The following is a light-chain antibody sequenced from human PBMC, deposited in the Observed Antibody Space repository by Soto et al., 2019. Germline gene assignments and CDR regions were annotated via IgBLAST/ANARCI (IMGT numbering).Light chain of an antibody. J-gene: IGKJ2*01. V-gene: IGKV1-5*03. CDR2: KAS. CDR1: QRISSW. CDR3: QQYKDYPYT. Sequence: DIQMTQSPSTLSASVGDRVTITCRASQRISSWLAWYQQKPGKAPKLLIYKASSLKSGVPSRFSGSGSGTEFTLTISGLQPDDFTTYYCQQYKDYPYTFGQGTKLEIK.